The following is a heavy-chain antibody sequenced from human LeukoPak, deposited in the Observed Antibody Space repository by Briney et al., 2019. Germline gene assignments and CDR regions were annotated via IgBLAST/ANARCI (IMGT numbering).Heavy chain of an antibody. Sequence: SETLSLTCTVSGGSISSRYWSWIRQPPGKGLEWIGYIYYSGSTNYNPSLKSRVTISVDTSKNQFSLKLSSVTAADTAVYYCARDVHYGMDVWGQGTTVTVSS. J-gene: IGHJ6*02. CDR2: IYYSGST. CDR3: ARDVHYGMDV. V-gene: IGHV4-59*11. CDR1: GGSISSRY.